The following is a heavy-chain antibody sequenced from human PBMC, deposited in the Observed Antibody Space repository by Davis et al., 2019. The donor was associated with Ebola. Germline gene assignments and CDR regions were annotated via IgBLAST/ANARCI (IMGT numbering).Heavy chain of an antibody. D-gene: IGHD6-19*01. CDR2: ISYDGSNK. Sequence: GGSLRLSCAASGFTFSSYGMHWVRQAPGKGLEWVAVISYDGSNKYYADSVKGRFTISRDNSKNTLYLQMNSLRAEDTAVYYCAKDVEYSSGWYAPYFDYWGQGSLVTVSS. J-gene: IGHJ4*02. CDR3: AKDVEYSSGWYAPYFDY. V-gene: IGHV3-30*18. CDR1: GFTFSSYG.